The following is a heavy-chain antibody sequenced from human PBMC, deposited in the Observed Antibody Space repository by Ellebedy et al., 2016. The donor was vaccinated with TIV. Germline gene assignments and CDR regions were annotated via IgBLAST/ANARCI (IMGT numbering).Heavy chain of an antibody. V-gene: IGHV3-48*01. D-gene: IGHD3-16*01. J-gene: IGHJ4*02. CDR1: GFTFSSYS. CDR3: ATGSAGNTNDYRVVDYFDY. CDR2: ISSSSSTI. Sequence: PGGSLRLSCAASGFTFSSYSMNWVRQAPGKGLEWVSYISSSSSTIYYADSVKGQFTISRDNAKNSLYLQMNSRRAEDTAVYYCATGSAGNTNDYRVVDYFDYWGQGTLVTVSS.